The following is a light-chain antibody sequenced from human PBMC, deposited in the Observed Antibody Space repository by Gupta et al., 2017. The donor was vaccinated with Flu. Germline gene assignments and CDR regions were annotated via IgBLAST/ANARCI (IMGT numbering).Light chain of an antibody. CDR2: DAS. Sequence: EIVLTQSAATLSLSPGERATPSSRASQRVASYLAWYQQKPGQGPRLLIYDASSRASGIPARFSGSGSGTDFTLTISSLEPEDFAVYYCQQCSTWRPTFGGGTKVDIK. CDR3: QQCSTWRPT. CDR1: QRVASY. J-gene: IGKJ4*01. V-gene: IGKV3-11*01.